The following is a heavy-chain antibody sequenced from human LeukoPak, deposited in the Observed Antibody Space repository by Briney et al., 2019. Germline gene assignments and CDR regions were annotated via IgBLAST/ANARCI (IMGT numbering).Heavy chain of an antibody. V-gene: IGHV4-59*08. Sequence: PSETLSLTCTVSGGSIRVYYWSWVRQPPGKGLEWIAYIYYSGSTNYNPSLKSRVTISLDTSKNQFSLKLSSVTAADTAVYYCAVGATHYYMDVWGKGTTVTVSS. J-gene: IGHJ6*03. D-gene: IGHD3-16*01. CDR2: IYYSGST. CDR1: GGSIRVYY. CDR3: AVGATHYYMDV.